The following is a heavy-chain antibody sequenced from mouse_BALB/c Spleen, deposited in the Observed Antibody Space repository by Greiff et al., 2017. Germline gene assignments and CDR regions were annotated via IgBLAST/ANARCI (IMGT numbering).Heavy chain of an antibody. CDR1: GFNIKDTY. CDR3: ARFITTPFDY. CDR2: IDPANGNT. V-gene: IGHV14-3*02. J-gene: IGHJ2*01. D-gene: IGHD1-1*01. Sequence: VQLKESGAELVKPGASVKLSCTASGFNIKDTYMHWVKQRPEQGLEWIGRIDPANGNTKYDPKFQGKATITADTSSNTAYLQLSSLTSEDTAVYYCARFITTPFDYWGQGTTLTVSS.